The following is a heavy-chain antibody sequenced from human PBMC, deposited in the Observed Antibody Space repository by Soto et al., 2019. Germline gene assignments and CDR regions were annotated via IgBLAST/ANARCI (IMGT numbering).Heavy chain of an antibody. D-gene: IGHD3-3*01. Sequence: GGSLRLSCAASGFTFSSYAMSWVRQAPGKGLEWVSAISGSGGSTYYADSVKGRFTISRDNSKNTLYLQMNSLRAEDTAVYYCAKDQRFLEWLIRRKLNLTWEHQFDYWGQGTLVTVSS. CDR1: GFTFSSYA. CDR2: ISGSGGST. J-gene: IGHJ4*02. CDR3: AKDQRFLEWLIRRKLNLTWEHQFDY. V-gene: IGHV3-23*01.